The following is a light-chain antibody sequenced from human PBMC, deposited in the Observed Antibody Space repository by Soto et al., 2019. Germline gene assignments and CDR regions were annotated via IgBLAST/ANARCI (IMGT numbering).Light chain of an antibody. CDR3: QHYNSYPWT. CDR2: KAS. CDR1: QSISTW. Sequence: DIPMTQSPSTLSASVGGRVTITCRASQSISTWLAWYQQKEGKAPKIIIYKASSLESGVPSRFSGSGSGTEFNLTISSLQPDDFATYYCQHYNSYPWTFGQGTKVDIK. V-gene: IGKV1-5*03. J-gene: IGKJ1*01.